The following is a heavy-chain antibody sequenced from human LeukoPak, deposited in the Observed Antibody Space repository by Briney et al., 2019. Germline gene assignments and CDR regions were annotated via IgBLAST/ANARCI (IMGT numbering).Heavy chain of an antibody. J-gene: IGHJ4*02. CDR3: ARVAGGNSGIDH. Sequence: PSETLSLTCAVSGYSISSGYYWGWIRQPPGKGVEWIGSIYNSGSTYYNPSLKSRVTISVDTSKTQFSLKLRSVTAADTAVYYCARVAGGNSGIDHWGQGTLVTVSS. CDR1: GYSISSGYY. D-gene: IGHD4-23*01. CDR2: IYNSGST. V-gene: IGHV4-38-2*01.